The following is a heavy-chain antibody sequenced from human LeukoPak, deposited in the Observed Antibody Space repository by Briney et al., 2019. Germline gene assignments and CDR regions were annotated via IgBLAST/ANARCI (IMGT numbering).Heavy chain of an antibody. CDR3: ARDPYYGSGSYSDY. V-gene: IGHV1-18*04. CDR2: ISAYNGNT. Sequence: GASVKVSCKASGYTFTGYYMHWVRQAPGQGLEWRGWISAYNGNTNYAQKLQGRVTMTTDTSTSTAYMELRSLRSDDTAVYYCARDPYYGSGSYSDYWGQGTLVTVSS. D-gene: IGHD3-10*01. CDR1: GYTFTGYY. J-gene: IGHJ4*02.